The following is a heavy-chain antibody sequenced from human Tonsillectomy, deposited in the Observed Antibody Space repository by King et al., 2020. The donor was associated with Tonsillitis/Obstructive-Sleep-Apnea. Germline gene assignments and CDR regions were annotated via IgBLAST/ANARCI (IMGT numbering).Heavy chain of an antibody. Sequence: VQLVESGGGVVQPGRSLRLSCAASGFTFSSYGMHWVSQAPGKGLEWVAVIWYDGSNKYYADSVKGRFTISRDNSRNTLYLQMNSLRAEDTAVYYCARGECSSTSCYHADYWGQGTLVTVSS. V-gene: IGHV3-33*01. J-gene: IGHJ4*02. CDR3: ARGECSSTSCYHADY. CDR2: IWYDGSNK. D-gene: IGHD2-2*01. CDR1: GFTFSSYG.